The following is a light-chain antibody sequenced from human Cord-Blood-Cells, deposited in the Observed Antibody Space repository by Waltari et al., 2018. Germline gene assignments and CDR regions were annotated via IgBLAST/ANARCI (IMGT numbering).Light chain of an antibody. CDR3: QQSYSTPYT. CDR1: QSISSY. V-gene: IGKV1-39*01. Sequence: DTQITQSPSSLSASVGDSVTITCRASQSISSYLNWYQQKPGKAPKLLIYAASSLQSGVPSRFSDSGSGTDFTLTISSLQPEDFATYYCQQSYSTPYTFGQGTKLEIK. J-gene: IGKJ2*01. CDR2: AAS.